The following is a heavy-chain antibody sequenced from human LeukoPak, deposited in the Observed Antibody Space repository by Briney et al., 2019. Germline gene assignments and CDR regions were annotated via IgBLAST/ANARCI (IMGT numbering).Heavy chain of an antibody. J-gene: IGHJ4*02. CDR3: AREGPGTGKYLDY. Sequence: EASVKVSCKASGNTFSSYYMHWVRQAPGQGLEWMGIINPSGGLTIYAQRFEGRVTVTRDTSTSTVHMELSSLRSEDTAVYYCAREGPGTGKYLDYWGQGTLVSVSS. CDR2: INPSGGLT. V-gene: IGHV1-46*01. CDR1: GNTFSSYY. D-gene: IGHD6-13*01.